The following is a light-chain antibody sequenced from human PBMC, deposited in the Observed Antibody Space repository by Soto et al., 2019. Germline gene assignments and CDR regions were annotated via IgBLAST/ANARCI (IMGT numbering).Light chain of an antibody. CDR2: ENN. CDR1: SSNIGSDY. V-gene: IGLV1-51*02. Sequence: QSALTQPPSVSAAPGQKVTISCSGSSSNIGSDYVSWYQQLPGTAPTLLIYENNKRPSGIPDRFSGSKSGTSATLGITGLQTGDEADYYCGAWDSSLSAFVFGAGTKVTVL. CDR3: GAWDSSLSAFV. J-gene: IGLJ1*01.